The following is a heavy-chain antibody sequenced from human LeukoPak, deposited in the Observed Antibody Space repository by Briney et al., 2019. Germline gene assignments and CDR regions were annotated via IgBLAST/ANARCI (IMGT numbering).Heavy chain of an antibody. D-gene: IGHD2-15*01. Sequence: GGSLRLSCAASGFSFNNFAMSWVRQAPGKGLEWVSAISPGSTRTYYAASVKGRFTISRDNSMNTLYLHMDSLSAEDTAAYYCAKNGDRGAYCSGGTCYPYYYYYMDVWGKGTTVTISS. CDR2: ISPGSTRT. J-gene: IGHJ6*03. V-gene: IGHV3-23*01. CDR3: AKNGDRGAYCSGGTCYPYYYYYMDV. CDR1: GFSFNNFA.